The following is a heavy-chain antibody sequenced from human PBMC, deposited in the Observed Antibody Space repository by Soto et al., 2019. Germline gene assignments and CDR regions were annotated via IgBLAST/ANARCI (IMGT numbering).Heavy chain of an antibody. Sequence: QVQLVESGGGVVQPGRSLRLSCAASGFTFSSYGMHWVRQAPGKGLEWVAVIWYDGSNKYYADSVKGRFTISRDNSKNTLYLQMNSLRAEDTAVYYCARAPSIAVAGDGWFDPWGKGTLVTVSS. J-gene: IGHJ5*02. CDR2: IWYDGSNK. CDR3: ARAPSIAVAGDGWFDP. V-gene: IGHV3-33*01. CDR1: GFTFSSYG. D-gene: IGHD6-19*01.